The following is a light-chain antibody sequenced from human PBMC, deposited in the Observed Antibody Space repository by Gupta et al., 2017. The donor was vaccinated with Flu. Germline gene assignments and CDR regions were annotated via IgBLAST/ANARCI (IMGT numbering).Light chain of an antibody. J-gene: IGLJ2*01. Sequence: SFDLTQPPSVSVSPGQTASVTCSGHKLGETTVSWYQKKSGQSPLLVVYQDDRRPSGVPERFSGSNSGDTDTLTISGTQETDEADYYCQAWDTNVVVVFGGGTKLTVL. V-gene: IGLV3-1*01. CDR2: QDD. CDR3: QAWDTNVVVV. CDR1: KLGETT.